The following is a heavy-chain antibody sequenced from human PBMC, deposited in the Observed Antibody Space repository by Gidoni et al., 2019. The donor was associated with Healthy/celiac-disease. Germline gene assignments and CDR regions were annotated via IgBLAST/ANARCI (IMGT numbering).Heavy chain of an antibody. Sequence: QLQLQESVPGLVKPSDPLSLPCTVSGGSISSSSYYWGWIRQPPGKGLEWIGSIYYSGSTYYNPSLKSRVTISVDTSKNQFSLKLSSVTAADTAVYYCASDDREWELLPFDYWGQGTLVTVSS. J-gene: IGHJ4*02. CDR2: IYYSGST. CDR3: ASDDREWELLPFDY. V-gene: IGHV4-39*01. D-gene: IGHD1-26*01. CDR1: GGSISSSSYY.